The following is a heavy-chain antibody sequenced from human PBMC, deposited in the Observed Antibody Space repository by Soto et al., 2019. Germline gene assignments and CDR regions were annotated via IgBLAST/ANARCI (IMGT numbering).Heavy chain of an antibody. CDR2: INSDGSST. J-gene: IGHJ6*02. Sequence: GGSLRLSCAASGFTFSSYWMHWVRQAPGKGLVWVSRINSDGSSTSYADSVKGRFTISRDNAKNTLYLQMNSLRAEDTAVYYWARDKRLWFGELLSGYYGMDVWGQGTTVTLS. CDR1: GFTFSSYW. D-gene: IGHD3-10*01. CDR3: ARDKRLWFGELLSGYYGMDV. V-gene: IGHV3-74*01.